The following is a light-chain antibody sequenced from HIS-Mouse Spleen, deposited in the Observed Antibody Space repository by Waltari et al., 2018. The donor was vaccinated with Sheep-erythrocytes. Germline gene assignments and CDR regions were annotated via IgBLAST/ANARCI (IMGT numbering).Light chain of an antibody. CDR3: CSYAGSSTPWV. CDR2: EGS. V-gene: IGLV2-23*01. CDR1: SSDVGSYTL. Sequence: QSALTQPASVSGSPGQSITTSCTGTSSDVGSYTLVSWYQQHPGKAPNLMIYEGSKRPSGVSNRFSGSKSGNTASLTISGLQAEDEADYYCCSYAGSSTPWVFGGGTKLTVL. J-gene: IGLJ3*02.